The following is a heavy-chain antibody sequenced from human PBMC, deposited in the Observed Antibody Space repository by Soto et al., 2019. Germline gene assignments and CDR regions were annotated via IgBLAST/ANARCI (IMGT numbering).Heavy chain of an antibody. Sequence: GASVKVSCKASGYTFTSYGISWVRQAPGQGLEWMGWISAYNGNTNYAQKLQGRVTMTTDTSTSTAYMELRSLRSDDTAVYYCARGDYYDSSGYYYPFDYWGQGXLVTVYS. V-gene: IGHV1-18*01. J-gene: IGHJ4*02. CDR3: ARGDYYDSSGYYYPFDY. D-gene: IGHD3-22*01. CDR1: GYTFTSYG. CDR2: ISAYNGNT.